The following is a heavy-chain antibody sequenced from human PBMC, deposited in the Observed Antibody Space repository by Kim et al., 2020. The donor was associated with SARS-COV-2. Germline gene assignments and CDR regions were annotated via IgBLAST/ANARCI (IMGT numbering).Heavy chain of an antibody. CDR2: IIPIFGTA. CDR1: GGTFSSYA. V-gene: IGHV1-69*13. Sequence: SVKVSCKASGGTFSSYAISWVRQAPGQGLEWMGGIIPIFGTANYAQKFQGRVTITADESTSTAYMELSSLRSEDTAVYYCARDPYDSSGYWLDWRFDPWGQGTLVTVYS. D-gene: IGHD3-22*01. CDR3: ARDPYDSSGYWLDWRFDP. J-gene: IGHJ5*02.